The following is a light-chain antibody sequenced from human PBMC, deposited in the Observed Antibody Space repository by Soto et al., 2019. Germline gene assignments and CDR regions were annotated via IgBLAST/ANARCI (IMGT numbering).Light chain of an antibody. J-gene: IGKJ2*01. V-gene: IGKV1-39*01. CDR1: QRITY. Sequence: IQMTQSPSSLSASVGDRVTITCRASQRITYLNWYQQKPGNAPKLLITTAGTLQRGVPSRFSGSGSWTDFTLTIPIPQREDFATYFCQQTYSTPYTFGQGTKLEIK. CDR2: TAG. CDR3: QQTYSTPYT.